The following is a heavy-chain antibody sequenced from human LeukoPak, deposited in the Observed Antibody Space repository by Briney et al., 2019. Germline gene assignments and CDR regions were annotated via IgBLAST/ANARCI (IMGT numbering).Heavy chain of an antibody. Sequence: GRSLRLSCAASGFTFSSYDMHWVRQAPGKGLEWVAVISYDGSNKYYADSVKGRFTISRDNSKNTLYLQMNSLRAEDTAVYYCARSAYSSGSPFDYWGQGTLVTVSS. D-gene: IGHD6-19*01. CDR1: GFTFSSYD. V-gene: IGHV3-30-3*01. CDR2: ISYDGSNK. CDR3: ARSAYSSGSPFDY. J-gene: IGHJ4*02.